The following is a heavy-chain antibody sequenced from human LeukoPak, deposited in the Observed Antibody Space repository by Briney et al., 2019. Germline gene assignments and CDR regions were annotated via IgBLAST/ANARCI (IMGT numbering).Heavy chain of an antibody. J-gene: IGHJ6*02. CDR1: GFPVSSNY. CDR2: INIDGNSK. CDR3: VRGSSDWNGMDV. V-gene: IGHV3-74*01. Sequence: GTSLRLSCAASGFPVSSNYMSWVRQAPGKGLVSVSRINIDGNSKTYANSVKGRFTISRDNAKNTLYMQMNSLGVEDTAVYYCVRGSSDWNGMDVWGQGTTVTVSS. D-gene: IGHD6-19*01.